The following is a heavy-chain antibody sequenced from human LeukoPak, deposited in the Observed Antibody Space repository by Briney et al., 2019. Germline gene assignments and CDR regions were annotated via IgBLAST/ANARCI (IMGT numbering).Heavy chain of an antibody. CDR1: GFTFDDYA. D-gene: IGHD4-17*01. CDR2: ISWNSGSI. CDR3: ARRGGYGDSYWYFDL. Sequence: GGSLRLSCAASGFTFDDYAMHWVRQAPGKGLEWVSGISWNSGSIGYADSVKGRFTISRDNAKNSLYLQMNSLRAEDTAVYYCARRGGYGDSYWYFDLWGRGTLVTVSS. J-gene: IGHJ2*01. V-gene: IGHV3-9*01.